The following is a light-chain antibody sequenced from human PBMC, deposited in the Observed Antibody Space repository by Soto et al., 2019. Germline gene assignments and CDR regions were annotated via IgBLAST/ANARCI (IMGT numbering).Light chain of an antibody. CDR3: SSFTASNTEV. J-gene: IGLJ2*01. CDR1: SSDVGGYDY. V-gene: IGLV2-14*01. Sequence: QSALTQPASVSGSPGQSITISCTGTSSDVGGYDYVSLYQQHPGKAPKLMIYDISNRPSGASDRFSGSKSANTASLTISGLQAEDEADYYCSSFTASNTEVFGGGTKLTVL. CDR2: DIS.